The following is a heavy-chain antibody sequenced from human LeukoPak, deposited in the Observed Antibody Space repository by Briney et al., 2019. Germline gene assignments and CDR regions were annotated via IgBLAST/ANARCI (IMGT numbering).Heavy chain of an antibody. D-gene: IGHD3-10*01. Sequence: GESLQISCQGSGSSFTSYWIGWVRQMPGKGLEWMGIIYPGDSDTRYSPSFQGQVTISADKSISTAYLQWSSLKASDTAMYYCARHSTWGDYYYYYYMDVWGKGTTVTVSS. CDR3: ARHSTWGDYYYYYYMDV. V-gene: IGHV5-51*01. CDR2: IYPGDSDT. CDR1: GSSFTSYW. J-gene: IGHJ6*03.